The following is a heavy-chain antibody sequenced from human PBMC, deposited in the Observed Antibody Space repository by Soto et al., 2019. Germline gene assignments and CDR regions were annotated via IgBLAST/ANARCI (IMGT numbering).Heavy chain of an antibody. Sequence: QVQLQESGPGLVKPSQTLSLTCIVSGDSIASHDYYWSWIRLLPGKGLEWIGKIYHSGRTSYNPSSSSQLDISLDTSKNQSSLRLPSMTAAGTAVYSCARERGGEFLKGSGMDVWGQGTTVTVSS. J-gene: IGHJ6*02. D-gene: IGHD3-10*01. V-gene: IGHV4-31*01. CDR2: IYHSGRT. CDR1: GDSIASHDYY. CDR3: ARERGGEFLKGSGMDV.